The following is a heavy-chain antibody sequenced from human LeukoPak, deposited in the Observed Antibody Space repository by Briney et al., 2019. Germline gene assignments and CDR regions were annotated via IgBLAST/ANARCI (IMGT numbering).Heavy chain of an antibody. D-gene: IGHD5-18*01. CDR1: GDSISTYY. CDR3: SASKQLWLRGLFDY. V-gene: IGHV4-59*01. CDR2: VYYSGST. Sequence: SENLSLTCSVSGDSISTYYWSWIRQPPGKALEWIGYVYYSGSTDYNPSLKSRVTISVDTSKKQFSLNLNSVTAADTAVYYRSASKQLWLRGLFDYWGQGTLVTVSS. J-gene: IGHJ4*02.